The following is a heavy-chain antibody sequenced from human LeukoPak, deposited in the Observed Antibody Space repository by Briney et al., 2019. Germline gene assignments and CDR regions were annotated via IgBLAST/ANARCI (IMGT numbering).Heavy chain of an antibody. V-gene: IGHV1-2*02. CDR2: INPNSGGT. D-gene: IGHD3-22*01. CDR3: ARKANSSGYYYAGAFDI. CDR1: GFTFTGYY. J-gene: IGHJ3*02. Sequence: ASVKVSCKASGFTFTGYYMHWVRQAPGQGLEWMGWINPNSGGTNYARKFQGRVTITADKSTSTAYMELSSLRSEDTAVYSCARKANSSGYYYAGAFDIWGQGTMVTVSS.